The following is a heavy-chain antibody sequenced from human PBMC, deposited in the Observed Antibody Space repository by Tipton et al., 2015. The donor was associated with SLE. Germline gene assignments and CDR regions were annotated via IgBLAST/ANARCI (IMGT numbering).Heavy chain of an antibody. Sequence: TLSLTCAVYGGSFSGYYWSWIRQPPGKGLEWFGEINHSGSTNYNPSLKSRVTISVDTSKNQFSLKLSSVTAADTAVYYCARHKRHSNLFYHYYGMDVWGQGTTVTVSS. CDR1: GGSFSGYY. CDR3: ARHKRHSNLFYHYYGMDV. V-gene: IGHV4-34*01. J-gene: IGHJ6*02. D-gene: IGHD4-11*01. CDR2: INHSGST.